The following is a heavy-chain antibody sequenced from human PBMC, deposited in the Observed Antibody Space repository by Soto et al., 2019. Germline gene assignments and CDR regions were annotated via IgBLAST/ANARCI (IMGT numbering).Heavy chain of an antibody. J-gene: IGHJ6*02. CDR2: MNPNSGNT. Sequence: QVQLVQSGAEVKKPGASVKVSCKASGYTFTSYDINWVRQATGQGLEWMGWMNPNSGNTGYAQKSKGRVTMTRNTSISTAYMELSSLRSEETAVYYCARTETTYDFWSGYVSTSTVYGMDVWGQGTTVTVSS. CDR3: ARTETTYDFWSGYVSTSTVYGMDV. CDR1: GYTFTSYD. D-gene: IGHD3-3*01. V-gene: IGHV1-8*01.